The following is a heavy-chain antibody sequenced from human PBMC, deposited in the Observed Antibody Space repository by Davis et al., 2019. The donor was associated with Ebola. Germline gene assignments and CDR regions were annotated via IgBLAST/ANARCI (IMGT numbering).Heavy chain of an antibody. D-gene: IGHD6-19*01. CDR3: ARTGRVAGTDY. J-gene: IGHJ4*02. V-gene: IGHV4-59*01. CDR1: GASITSYY. Sequence: PSETLSPTCTVPGASITSYYWSWLRQPPGKGLEWIGYIYYSGSTNYNPSLKSRVTLSVATSKNQFSLKLSSVTAADTAVYYCARTGRVAGTDYWGQGTLVTVSS. CDR2: IYYSGST.